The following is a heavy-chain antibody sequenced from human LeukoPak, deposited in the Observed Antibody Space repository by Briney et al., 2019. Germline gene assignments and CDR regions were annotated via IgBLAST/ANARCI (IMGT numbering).Heavy chain of an antibody. CDR2: ISHSGST. J-gene: IGHJ4*02. CDR1: DYSISSGYY. V-gene: IGHV4-38-2*02. CDR3: ARVAGSYTTFYFDY. D-gene: IGHD1-26*01. Sequence: SETLSLTCTVSDYSISSGYYWGWIRQPPGKGLEWIGSISHSGSTYYNPSLKSRVTISVDTSKNQFSLKLSSVTAADTAVYYCARVAGSYTTFYFDYWGQGTPVTVSS.